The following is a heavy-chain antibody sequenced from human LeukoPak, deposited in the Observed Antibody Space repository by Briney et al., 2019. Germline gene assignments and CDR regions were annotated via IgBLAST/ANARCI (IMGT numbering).Heavy chain of an antibody. D-gene: IGHD3-16*02. V-gene: IGHV3-7*01. CDR3: ARGITFGGVIVTSYYFDC. CDR1: GFTFSSYW. J-gene: IGHJ4*02. Sequence: PGGSLRLSCAASGFTFSSYWMSWVRQAPGKGLEWVANIKQDGSEKYYVDSVKGRFTISRDNAKNSLYLQMNSLRAEDTAVYYCARGITFGGVIVTSYYFDCWGQGTLVTVSS. CDR2: IKQDGSEK.